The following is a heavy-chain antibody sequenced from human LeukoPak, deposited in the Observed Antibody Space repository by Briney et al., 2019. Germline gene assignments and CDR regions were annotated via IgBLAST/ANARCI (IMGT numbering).Heavy chain of an antibody. CDR3: AREYCTSGVCCFDP. D-gene: IGHD2-8*01. V-gene: IGHV3-53*01. CDR1: GFTVNSNY. CDR2: IHSDGST. J-gene: IGHJ5*02. Sequence: GGSLRLSCAASGFTVNSNYMSWVRQAPGEGLEWVSVIHSDGSTYYADSVKGRFTISRDNSKNTLFLQMNSLRAEGTAVYYCAREYCTSGVCCFDPWSQGTLVTVSS.